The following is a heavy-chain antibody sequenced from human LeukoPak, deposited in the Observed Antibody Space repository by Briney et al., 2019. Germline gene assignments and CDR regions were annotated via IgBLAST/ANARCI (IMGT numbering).Heavy chain of an antibody. J-gene: IGHJ4*02. Sequence: SETLSLTCTVSGHSLSTYYWSWIRQPPGKGLEWIGYVYYSGNTNLNPSLKSRVTLSIDTSKNQFSLKLSSVTAADTAVYYCARVGSGNFDSWGQGTLVTASS. CDR3: ARVGSGNFDS. V-gene: IGHV4-59*01. CDR2: VYYSGNT. CDR1: GHSLSTYY. D-gene: IGHD1-26*01.